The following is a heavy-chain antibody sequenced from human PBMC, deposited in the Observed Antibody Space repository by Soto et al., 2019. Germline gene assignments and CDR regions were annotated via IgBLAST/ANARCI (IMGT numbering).Heavy chain of an antibody. CDR1: GFTFSSYG. J-gene: IGHJ5*02. Sequence: QVQLVESGGGVVQPGRSLRLSCAASGFTFSSYGMHWVRQAPGKGLEWVAVISYDGSNKYYADSVKGRFTISRDNSKNTLYLQMNSLRAEDTAVYYCAKCPCSSTSCPLRCVLDPWGQGTLVTVSS. CDR3: AKCPCSSTSCPLRCVLDP. V-gene: IGHV3-30*18. D-gene: IGHD2-2*01. CDR2: ISYDGSNK.